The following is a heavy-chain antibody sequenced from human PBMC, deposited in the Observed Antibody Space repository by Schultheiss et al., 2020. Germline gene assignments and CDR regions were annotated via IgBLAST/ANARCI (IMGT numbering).Heavy chain of an antibody. V-gene: IGHV2-70*12. CDR3: AHRHLATTRGPVGYYGIDV. J-gene: IGHJ6*02. CDR2: IDWDDDK. D-gene: IGHD5-24*01. CDR1: GFSLSTSGMC. Sequence: SGPTLVKPTQTLTLTCTFSGFSLSTSGMCVSWIRQPPGKALEWLARIDWDDDKYYSTSLKTRLTISKDTSKNQVVLTMTNMDPVDTATYYCAHRHLATTRGPVGYYGIDVWGQGTTVTVYS.